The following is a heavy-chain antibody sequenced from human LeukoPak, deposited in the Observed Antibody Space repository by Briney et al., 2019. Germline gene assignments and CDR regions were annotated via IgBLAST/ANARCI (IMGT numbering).Heavy chain of an antibody. Sequence: ASVKVSCKASGYTFTDYYMHWVRQAPGQGLEWMGWINPNSGGTNYAQKFQGRVTMTRDTSISTAYMKLSRLRSDDTAVYYCARSSYDSSGYYPLYFDYWGQETLVTVSS. CDR2: INPNSGGT. D-gene: IGHD3-22*01. J-gene: IGHJ4*02. CDR3: ARSSYDSSGYYPLYFDY. V-gene: IGHV1-2*02. CDR1: GYTFTDYY.